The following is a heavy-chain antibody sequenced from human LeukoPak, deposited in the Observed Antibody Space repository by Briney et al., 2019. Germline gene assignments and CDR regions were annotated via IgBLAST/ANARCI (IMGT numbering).Heavy chain of an antibody. CDR2: MNPNSGNT. Sequence: GASVKVSCKASGYTFTSYDINWVQQATGQGLEWMGWMNPNSGNTGYAQKFQGRVTMTRDTSISTAYMELSRLRSDDTAVYYCARDKLTITPTFNNWFDPWGQGTLVTVSS. CDR1: GYTFTSYD. D-gene: IGHD3-3*01. J-gene: IGHJ5*02. V-gene: IGHV1-8*01. CDR3: ARDKLTITPTFNNWFDP.